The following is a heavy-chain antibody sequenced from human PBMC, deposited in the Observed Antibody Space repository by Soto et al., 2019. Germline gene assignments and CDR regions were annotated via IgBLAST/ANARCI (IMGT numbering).Heavy chain of an antibody. Sequence: QVVLQESGPGLVKPSQTLSLTCAVSGGSMSRGGQSWSWIRQPPGKGLEWLGFIYYTGSTYYNPSLKSRVTLSVDRSKNQFSLNLTSVTAADTAMYFCARAPPGPSPGWDVWGQGTTVTVSS. J-gene: IGHJ6*02. CDR3: ARAPPGPSPGWDV. CDR2: IYYTGST. CDR1: GGSMSRGGQS. V-gene: IGHV4-30-2*01. D-gene: IGHD3-10*01.